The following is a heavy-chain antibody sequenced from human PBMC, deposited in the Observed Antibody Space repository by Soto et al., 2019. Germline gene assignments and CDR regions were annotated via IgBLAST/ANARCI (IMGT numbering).Heavy chain of an antibody. CDR2: ISGSGGST. Sequence: GGSMSLCWAASGGTIGSYAVSWVRQDPGKGLEWVSAISGSGGSTYYADSVKGRFTISRDNSKNTLYLQMNSLRAEDTAVYYCANLLLWFGEPDLHYYYYGMDVWGQGTTVTVSS. J-gene: IGHJ6*02. D-gene: IGHD3-10*01. V-gene: IGHV3-23*01. CDR1: GGTIGSYA. CDR3: ANLLLWFGEPDLHYYYYGMDV.